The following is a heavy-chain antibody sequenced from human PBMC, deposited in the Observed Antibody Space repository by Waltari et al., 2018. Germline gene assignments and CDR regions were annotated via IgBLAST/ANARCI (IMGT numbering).Heavy chain of an antibody. CDR3: ARDPFAPFY. J-gene: IGHJ4*02. Sequence: VPLVQSGAEVNKTGASVKVSCKASGYTFTSYGISWVLQAPGQGLEWMGWINPYNGNTKYIERLQGRVTLTTDTSTNTAYMELRSLRSDDTAMYYCARDPFAPFYWGQGTLVTVSS. CDR1: GYTFTSYG. CDR2: INPYNGNT. D-gene: IGHD3-10*01. V-gene: IGHV1-18*01.